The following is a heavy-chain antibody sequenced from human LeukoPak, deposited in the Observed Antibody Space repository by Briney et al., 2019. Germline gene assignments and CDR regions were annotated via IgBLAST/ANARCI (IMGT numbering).Heavy chain of an antibody. CDR1: GFTFSESW. CDR2: VRRQTEGETA. V-gene: IGHV3-15*01. J-gene: IGHJ4*02. CDR3: TARVVTTNEF. Sequence: PGGSLRLSCAASGFTFSESWMNWVRQAPGKVLEWVGRVRRQTEGETADYPAPVKGRFTISRDDSKNTVYLQMNFLKTEDTAVYYCTARVVTTNEFWGQGTLVTVSS. D-gene: IGHD2-21*02.